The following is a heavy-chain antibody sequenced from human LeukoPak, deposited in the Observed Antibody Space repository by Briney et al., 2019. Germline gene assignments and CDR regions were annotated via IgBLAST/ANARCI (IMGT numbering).Heavy chain of an antibody. D-gene: IGHD3-10*01. CDR1: GGSISSYY. V-gene: IGHV4-4*07. CDR3: ARDAVTPGDDTFDM. CDR2: IYTSGST. Sequence: SETLSLTCTVSGGSISSYYWSWLRQPAGKGLEWIGRIYTSGSTNYNPSLKSRVTMSVDTSKNQFSLKLSSVTAADTAVYYCARDAVTPGDDTFDMWGQGTMVTVSS. J-gene: IGHJ3*02.